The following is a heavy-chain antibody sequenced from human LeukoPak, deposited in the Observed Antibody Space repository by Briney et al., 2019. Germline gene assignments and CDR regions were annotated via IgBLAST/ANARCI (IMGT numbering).Heavy chain of an antibody. D-gene: IGHD3-22*01. V-gene: IGHV3-11*04. Sequence: GGSLRLSCAASGFTFSDYYMSWIRQAPGKGLEWVSYISSSGSTIYYADSVKGRFTISRDNAKNSLYLQMNSLRAEDTAVYYCARDRSYYYDSSGPFDYWGQGTPVTVSS. J-gene: IGHJ4*02. CDR2: ISSSGSTI. CDR1: GFTFSDYY. CDR3: ARDRSYYYDSSGPFDY.